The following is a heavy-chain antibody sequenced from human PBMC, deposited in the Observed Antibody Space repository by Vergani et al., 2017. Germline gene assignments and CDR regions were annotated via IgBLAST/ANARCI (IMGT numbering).Heavy chain of an antibody. D-gene: IGHD2-8*01. J-gene: IGHJ6*03. CDR1: GFTFSSHG. Sequence: QVQLVESEGGVVQPGRSLTLSCVASGFTFSSHGMHWVRQAPGKGLEWVAVIWYDGSNKYYGDSVKGRFTISRDNSKNTLYLQMNSLRDADTAVYYCARSGYCTDGVCYMTYYYYMDVWGKGTAVTVSS. V-gene: IGHV3-33*01. CDR2: IWYDGSNK. CDR3: ARSGYCTDGVCYMTYYYYMDV.